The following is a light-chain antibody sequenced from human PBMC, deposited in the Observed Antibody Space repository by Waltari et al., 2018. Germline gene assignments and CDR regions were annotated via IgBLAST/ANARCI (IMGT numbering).Light chain of an antibody. CDR3: QQYNNWPPGRT. Sequence: EILLTQSPATLSESPGERATLSCRASQSVNSNLAWYQQKPGQAPRLLIYGASTRATGVPARFSGSGSGTDFTLTISSLQSEDFAVYYCQQYNNWPPGRTFGQGTKVEI. V-gene: IGKV3-15*01. CDR2: GAS. CDR1: QSVNSN. J-gene: IGKJ1*01.